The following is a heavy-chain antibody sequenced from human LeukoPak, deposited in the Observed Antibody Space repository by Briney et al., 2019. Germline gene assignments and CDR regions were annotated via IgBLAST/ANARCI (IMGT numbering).Heavy chain of an antibody. CDR3: ARDQRLCAGDCYSGY. V-gene: IGHV3-21*01. D-gene: IGHD2-21*02. CDR1: GFTFSSYS. CDR2: ISSSSSYI. Sequence: WGSLRLSCAASGFTFSSYSMNWVSQAPGKGLEWVSSISSSSSYIYYADSVKGRFTISRDNAKNSLYLQMNSLRAEGTAVYFCARDQRLCAGDCYSGYWGQGTLVTVSS. J-gene: IGHJ4*02.